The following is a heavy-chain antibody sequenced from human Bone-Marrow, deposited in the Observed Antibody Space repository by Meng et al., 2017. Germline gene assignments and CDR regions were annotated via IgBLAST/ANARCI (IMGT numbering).Heavy chain of an antibody. CDR1: GFTFSSYW. V-gene: IGHV3-74*01. CDR3: ARFTPFDY. J-gene: IGHJ4*02. Sequence: EVQLVGSGGALVQPGGSLRLSCTASGFTFSSYWMHWVRQAPGKGPVWVSRINTDGSSTDYADSVKGRFTISRDNAKNTLYLQMNSLRAEDTAMYYCARFTPFDYWGQGTLVTVSS. CDR2: INTDGSST.